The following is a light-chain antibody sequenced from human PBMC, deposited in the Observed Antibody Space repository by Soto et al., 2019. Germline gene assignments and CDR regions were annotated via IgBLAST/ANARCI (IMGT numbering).Light chain of an antibody. Sequence: EIVLTQSPGTLSLSPGERATLSCRASQSVSSSYLAWYQQKPGQAPSLLIYGASSRATGIPDRFSGSGSGTDVTLTISRLEPEDFAVYYCQQYGSSPTFGQGTKVEIK. CDR3: QQYGSSPT. V-gene: IGKV3-20*01. J-gene: IGKJ1*01. CDR2: GAS. CDR1: QSVSSSY.